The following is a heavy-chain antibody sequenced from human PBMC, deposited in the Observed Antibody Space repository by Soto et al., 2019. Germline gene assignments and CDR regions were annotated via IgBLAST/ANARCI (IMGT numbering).Heavy chain of an antibody. CDR2: IYPGDSDT. CDR3: ARPYYYDSSGYYGGWYFDL. D-gene: IGHD3-22*01. CDR1: GYSFTSYW. V-gene: IGHV5-51*01. J-gene: IGHJ2*01. Sequence: PGESLKISCKGSGYSFTSYWIGWVRQMPGKGLEWMGIIYPGDSDTRYSPSFQGQVTISADKSISTAYLQWSSLKASDTAMYYCARPYYYDSSGYYGGWYFDLWGRGTLVTVSS.